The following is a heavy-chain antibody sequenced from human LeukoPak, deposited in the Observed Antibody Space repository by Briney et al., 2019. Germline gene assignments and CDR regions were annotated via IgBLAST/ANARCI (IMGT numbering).Heavy chain of an antibody. D-gene: IGHD1-26*01. V-gene: IGHV1-46*01. J-gene: IGHJ5*02. CDR3: ARGAFGLGVGATRGLNWFDP. Sequence: ASVKVSCKSSGYSFTSHYIHWVRQAPGQGLEWMGRIDPNGGTTTSAQKFQGRVTITRDTSTSTVYMELRSLRSEDTAVYYCARGAFGLGVGATRGLNWFDPWGQGTLVTVSS. CDR2: IDPNGGTT. CDR1: GYSFTSHY.